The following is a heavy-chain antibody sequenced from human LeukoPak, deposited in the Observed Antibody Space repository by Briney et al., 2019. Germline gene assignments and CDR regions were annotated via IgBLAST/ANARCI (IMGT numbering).Heavy chain of an antibody. V-gene: IGHV1-24*01. J-gene: IGHJ4*02. D-gene: IGHD6-13*01. CDR3: ATGWQQLVLR. CDR1: GYTLTELS. Sequence: GASVKVSCKVSGYTLTELSMHWVRQAPGKGLEWMGGFDPEDGETIYAQEFRGRVTMTEDTSTDTAYMELSSLRSEDTAVYYCATGWQQLVLRWGQGTLVTVSS. CDR2: FDPEDGET.